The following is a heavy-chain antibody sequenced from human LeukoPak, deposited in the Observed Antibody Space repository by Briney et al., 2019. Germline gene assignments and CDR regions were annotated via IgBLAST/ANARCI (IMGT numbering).Heavy chain of an antibody. CDR2: IYYSGST. Sequence: SETLSLTCIVSGGSISSNTYYWGWIRQPPGKGLEWIGSIYYSGSTYYNPSLKSRVTISVDTSKNQFSLKLSSVTAADTAVYYCARWLSGAVNFDVWGPGTLVTVSS. CDR3: ARWLSGAVNFDV. D-gene: IGHD3-22*01. J-gene: IGHJ4*02. CDR1: GGSISSNTYY. V-gene: IGHV4-39*01.